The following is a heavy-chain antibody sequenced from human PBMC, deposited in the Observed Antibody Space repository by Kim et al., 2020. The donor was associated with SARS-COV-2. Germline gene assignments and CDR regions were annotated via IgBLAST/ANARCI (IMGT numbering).Heavy chain of an antibody. CDR2: NT. V-gene: IGHV1-18*01. CDR3: ARGEGYFDF. J-gene: IGHJ4*02. D-gene: IGHD1-26*01. Sequence: NTNYAQKVQGRVTMTTDISTTTAYMELRSLISDDTAFYSCARGEGYFDFWGQGTLVTVSS.